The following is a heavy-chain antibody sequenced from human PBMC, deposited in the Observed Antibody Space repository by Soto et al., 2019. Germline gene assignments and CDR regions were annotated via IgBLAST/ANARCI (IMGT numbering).Heavy chain of an antibody. CDR3: AMSNSNDLYYHFES. CDR2: INWNSDTI. D-gene: IGHD3-22*01. V-gene: IGHV3-9*01. CDR1: GFTFDDYA. J-gene: IGHJ4*02. Sequence: SLRLSCAASGFTFDDYAMHWVRPAPGKGLEWVSGINWNSDTIGYADSVKGRFTVSRDNAKGSLLLQMSSLRAEDTAVYFCAMSNSNDLYYHFESWGQGTPVTVSS.